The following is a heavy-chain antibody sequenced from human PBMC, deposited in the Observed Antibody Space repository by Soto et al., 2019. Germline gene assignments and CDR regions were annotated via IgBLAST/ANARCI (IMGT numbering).Heavy chain of an antibody. V-gene: IGHV4-39*01. CDR2: IHYRGST. Sequence: SETLSLTCIVSGDSFSSGSSYWGWIRQPPGKGLEWIGTIHYRGSTSYNPSLKSRVSITVDTSTTQFSLKLSSVTAADTAVYYCASLKGRVEYMNGYLDFWGQGILVTVSS. J-gene: IGHJ4*02. D-gene: IGHD3-9*01. CDR1: GDSFSSGSSY. CDR3: ASLKGRVEYMNGYLDF.